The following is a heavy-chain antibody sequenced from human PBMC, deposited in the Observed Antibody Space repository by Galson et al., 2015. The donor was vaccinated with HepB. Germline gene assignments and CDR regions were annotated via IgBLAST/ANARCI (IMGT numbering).Heavy chain of an antibody. Sequence: SVKVSCKASGYTFTSFYFHWVRQAPGQGLEWMGIINPSGGSTSYAQKFQGRVTMTRDTSTSTVYMELSSLRSEDAAVYYCARVLGGDYVHWFDPWGQGTLVTVSS. CDR3: ARVLGGDYVHWFDP. CDR2: INPSGGST. J-gene: IGHJ5*02. D-gene: IGHD4-17*01. V-gene: IGHV1-46*01. CDR1: GYTFTSFY.